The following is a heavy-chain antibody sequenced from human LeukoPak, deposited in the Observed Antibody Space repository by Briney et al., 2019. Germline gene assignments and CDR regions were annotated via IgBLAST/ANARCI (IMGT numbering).Heavy chain of an antibody. Sequence: SVKVSCKASGGTFSSYAISWVRQAPGQGLEWMGRIIPIFGIANYAQKFQGRDTITADKSTSTAYMELSSLRSEDTAVYYCARGDGGGDGYNPYYFDYWGQGTLVTVSS. CDR1: GGTFSSYA. CDR3: ARGDGGGDGYNPYYFDY. J-gene: IGHJ4*02. D-gene: IGHD5-24*01. CDR2: IIPIFGIA. V-gene: IGHV1-69*04.